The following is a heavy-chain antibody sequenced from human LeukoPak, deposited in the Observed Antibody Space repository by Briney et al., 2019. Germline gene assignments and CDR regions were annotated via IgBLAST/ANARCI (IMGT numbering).Heavy chain of an antibody. CDR2: INHSGST. CDR1: GGSFSGYY. CDR3: ARGPRDSSGYYYRTLDY. J-gene: IGHJ4*02. Sequence: SETLSLTCAVYGGSFSGYYWSWIRQPPGKGLEWIGEINHSGSTNYNPSLKSRVTISVDTSKNQFSLKLSSVTAADTAVYYCARGPRDSSGYYYRTLDYWGQGTLVTVSS. D-gene: IGHD3-22*01. V-gene: IGHV4-34*01.